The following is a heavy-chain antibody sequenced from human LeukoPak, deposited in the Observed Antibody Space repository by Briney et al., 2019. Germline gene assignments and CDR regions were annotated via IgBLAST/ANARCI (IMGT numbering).Heavy chain of an antibody. CDR2: INHDGRT. J-gene: IGHJ4*02. CDR1: GGSFSNYY. V-gene: IGHV4-34*01. CDR3: ARGTDGLDF. Sequence: SETLSLTCAVFGGSFSNYYWTWIRQPPGKGLEWIGEINHDGRTNYNTSLKSRLTMSVDTSNNQFSLKLSSVTAADTAVYYCARGTDGLDFWGQGTLVTVSP.